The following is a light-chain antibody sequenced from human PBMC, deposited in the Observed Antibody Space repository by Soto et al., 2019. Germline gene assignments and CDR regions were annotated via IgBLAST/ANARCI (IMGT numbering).Light chain of an antibody. CDR2: AAS. J-gene: IGKJ1*01. CDR3: QHNYAYPWT. Sequence: DIQMTQSPSSLSASVGDRVTITCRARQYISSYLNWYQQKPGQAPKVLIYAASRLQSGVPSRFSGRGSGTDFTLTINSLQPEDFATYFCQHNYAYPWTFGQGTKVDIK. CDR1: QYISSY. V-gene: IGKV1-39*01.